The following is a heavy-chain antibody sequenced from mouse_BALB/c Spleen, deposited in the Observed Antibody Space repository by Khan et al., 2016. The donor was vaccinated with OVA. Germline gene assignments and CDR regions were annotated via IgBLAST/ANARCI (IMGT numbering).Heavy chain of an antibody. Sequence: QVQLQQSGAELVKAGASVKMSCKASGYTFTSYWMHWVKQRLGQGLEWFAETNPTNGRTYYNEKFKSKATLTVDKSSSTAYMLLRGPTFEDSAFYYCARIKKIVATYFNNWGQGTTLTVSS. V-gene: IGHV1S81*02. CDR2: TNPTNGRT. D-gene: IGHD1-1*01. CDR1: GYTFTSYW. J-gene: IGHJ2*01. CDR3: ARIKKIVATYFNN.